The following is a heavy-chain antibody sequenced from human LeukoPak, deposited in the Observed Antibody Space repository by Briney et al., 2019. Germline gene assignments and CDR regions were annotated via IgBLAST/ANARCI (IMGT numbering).Heavy chain of an antibody. J-gene: IGHJ4*02. CDR1: GGSISLSYYY. CDR2: VYYSGTT. CDR3: ARTRYYYNSRSYGAPYYFDY. V-gene: IGHV4-39*07. D-gene: IGHD3-10*01. Sequence: PSETLSLTCSVSGGSISLSYYYWGWIRQPPGKALEWIGRVYYSGTTSYNPSLKSRVTISVDMSKNHFSLRLSSVTAADTAMYYCARTRYYYNSRSYGAPYYFDYWGQGTLVTVSS.